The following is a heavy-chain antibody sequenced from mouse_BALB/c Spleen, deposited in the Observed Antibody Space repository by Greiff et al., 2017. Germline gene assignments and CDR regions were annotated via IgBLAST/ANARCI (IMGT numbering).Heavy chain of an antibody. D-gene: IGHD1-1*01. CDR3: TRYYGSSYGYYAMDY. CDR1: GYTFTSYW. V-gene: IGHV1-69*02. Sequence: VQLQQPGAELVRPGASVKLSCKASGYTFTSYWINWVKQRPGQGLEWIGNIYPSDSYTNYNQKFKDKATLTVDKSSSTAYMQLSSPTSEDSAVYYCTRYYGSSYGYYAMDYWGQGTSVTVSS. CDR2: IYPSDSYT. J-gene: IGHJ4*01.